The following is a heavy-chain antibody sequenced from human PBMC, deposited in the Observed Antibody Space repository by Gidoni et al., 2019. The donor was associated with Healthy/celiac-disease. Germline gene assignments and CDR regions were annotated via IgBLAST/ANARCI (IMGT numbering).Heavy chain of an antibody. CDR3: ARGNYGSGKGWDY. D-gene: IGHD3-10*01. CDR2: INHSGIT. J-gene: IGHJ4*02. CDR1: GGSVSGYY. Sequence: QVQLQQWGAGLLKPSETLSLTVAVYGGSVSGYYWSWIRQPPGTWLEWFGEINHSGITNYNPSLKSRGTISVDPSKNQFSLKLSSVTAADTAVYYCARGNYGSGKGWDYWGQGTLVTVSS. V-gene: IGHV4-34*01.